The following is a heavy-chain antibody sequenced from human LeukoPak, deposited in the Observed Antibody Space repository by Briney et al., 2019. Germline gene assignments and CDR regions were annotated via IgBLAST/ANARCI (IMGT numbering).Heavy chain of an antibody. D-gene: IGHD3-22*01. CDR3: AVGYYDSSGYSFDY. CDR2: INAGNGNT. Sequence: ASVKVSCKASGYTFTGYYMHWVRQAPGQGLEWMGWINAGNGNTKYSQEFQGRVTITRDTSASTAYMELSSLRSEDMAVYYCAVGYYDSSGYSFDYWGQGTLVTVSS. CDR1: GYTFTGYY. J-gene: IGHJ4*02. V-gene: IGHV1-3*03.